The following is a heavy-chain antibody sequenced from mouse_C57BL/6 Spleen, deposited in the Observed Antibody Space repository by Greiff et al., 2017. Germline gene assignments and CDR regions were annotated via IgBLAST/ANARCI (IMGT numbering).Heavy chain of an antibody. CDR3: ARRGGRGFAY. CDR1: GYTFTDYN. J-gene: IGHJ3*01. V-gene: IGHV1-18*01. Sequence: EVKLQQSGPELVKPGASVKIPCKASGYTFTDYNMDWVKQSHGKSLEWIGDINPNNGGTIYNQKFKGKATLTVDKSSSTAYMELRSLTSEDTAVYYCARRGGRGFAYWGQGTLVTVSA. D-gene: IGHD3-3*01. CDR2: INPNNGGT.